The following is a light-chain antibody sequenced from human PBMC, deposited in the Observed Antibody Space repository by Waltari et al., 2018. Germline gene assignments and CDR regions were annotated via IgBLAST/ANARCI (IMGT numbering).Light chain of an antibody. J-gene: IGKJ4*01. Sequence: DIQMTQSPSSLSASIGDRVTITCQASEDINNYLNWYQQKPGKAPKLLIYDASNLQVGVPSKFSGGGSGTDFTFTLSSLQPGDIATYYCQQHDNLPLTFGGGTKVEIK. CDR1: EDINNY. CDR2: DAS. V-gene: IGKV1-33*01. CDR3: QQHDNLPLT.